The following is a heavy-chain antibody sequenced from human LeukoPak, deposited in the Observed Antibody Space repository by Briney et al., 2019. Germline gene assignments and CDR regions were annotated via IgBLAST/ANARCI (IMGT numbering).Heavy chain of an antibody. CDR1: GGSISSYY. J-gene: IGHJ5*02. CDR2: IYTSGST. Sequence: SETLSLTCTVSGGSISSYYWSWIRQPAGKGLGWIGRIYTSGSTNYNPSLKSRVTMSVDTSKNQFSLKLSSVTAADTAVYYCARDSNWNDWVWFDPWGQGTLVTVSS. V-gene: IGHV4-4*07. D-gene: IGHD1-1*01. CDR3: ARDSNWNDWVWFDP.